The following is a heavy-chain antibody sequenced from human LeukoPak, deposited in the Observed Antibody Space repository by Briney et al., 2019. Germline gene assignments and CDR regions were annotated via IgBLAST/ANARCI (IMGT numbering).Heavy chain of an antibody. J-gene: IGHJ4*02. D-gene: IGHD1-26*01. CDR2: ISYDGSNK. V-gene: IGHV3-30*04. CDR3: ARDPSGSYSFFDY. Sequence: PGGSLRLSCAASGFTFSSYAMHWVRQAPGKGLEWVAVISYDGSNKYYADSVKGRFTISRDNSKNTLYLQMNSLRAEDTAVYYCARDPSGSYSFFDYWGQGTLVTVSS. CDR1: GFTFSSYA.